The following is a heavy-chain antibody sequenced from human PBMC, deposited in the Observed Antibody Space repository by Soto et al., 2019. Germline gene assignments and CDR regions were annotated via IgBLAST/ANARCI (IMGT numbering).Heavy chain of an antibody. CDR1: GGSVSSGSYY. D-gene: IGHD4-17*01. V-gene: IGHV4-61*01. CDR3: ARDYLDYGLTYFDY. CDR2: IYYSGST. J-gene: IGHJ4*02. Sequence: SETLSLTCTVSGGSVSSGSYYWSWIRQPPGKGLEWIGYIYYSGSTNYNPSLKSRVTISVDTSKNQFSLKLSSVTAADTAVYYCARDYLDYGLTYFDYWGQGTLVTVSS.